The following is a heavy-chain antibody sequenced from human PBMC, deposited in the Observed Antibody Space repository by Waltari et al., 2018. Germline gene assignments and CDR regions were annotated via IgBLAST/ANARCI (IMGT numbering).Heavy chain of an antibody. J-gene: IGHJ4*02. CDR1: GFTFSSNW. Sequence: EVQLVESGGGVVQPGGGRRLSCAGAGFTFSSNWMSWVRQAPGKGLEWVANIKHDGSEKYYVDSVNGRFTISRDNAKNSLYLQMNSLRAEDTAVYYCARVAKGGSYYFDYWGQGTLVTVSS. CDR3: ARVAKGGSYYFDY. CDR2: IKHDGSEK. D-gene: IGHD1-26*01. V-gene: IGHV3-7*01.